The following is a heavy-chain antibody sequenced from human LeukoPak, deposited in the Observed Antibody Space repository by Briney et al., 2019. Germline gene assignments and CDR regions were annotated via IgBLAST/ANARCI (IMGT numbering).Heavy chain of an antibody. D-gene: IGHD6-13*01. V-gene: IGHV3-21*01. J-gene: IGHJ3*02. CDR3: ARAGTVLVNAFDI. CDR2: ISSSSSYI. CDR1: GLTVRNNF. Sequence: GGSLRLSCAASGLTVRNNFMSWVRQAPGKGLEWVSSISSSSSYIYHADSVKGRFTISRDNAKNSLYLQMNSLRAEDTAVYYCARAGTVLVNAFDIWGQGTMVTVSS.